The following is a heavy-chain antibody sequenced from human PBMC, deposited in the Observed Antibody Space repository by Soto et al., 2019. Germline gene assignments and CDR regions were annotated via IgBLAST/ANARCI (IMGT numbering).Heavy chain of an antibody. CDR2: IYYSGST. CDR3: ATYVSGSNPWFDP. V-gene: IGHV4-59*01. J-gene: IGHJ5*02. D-gene: IGHD3-10*01. CDR1: GGSISSYY. Sequence: SETLSLTCTVSGGSISSYYWSWIRQPPGKGLEWIGYIYYSGSTNYNPSPKSRVTISVDTSKNQFSLKLSSVTAADTAVYFCATYVSGSNPWFDPWGQGTLVTVSS.